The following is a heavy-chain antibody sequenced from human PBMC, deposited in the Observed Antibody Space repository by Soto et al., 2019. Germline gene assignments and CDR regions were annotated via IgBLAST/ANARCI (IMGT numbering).Heavy chain of an antibody. Sequence: LRLSCAASGFTFSSYGMHWVRQAPGKGLEWVAVIWYDGSNKYYADSVKGRFTISRDNSKNTLYLQMNSLRAEDTAVYYCAREAGRGSSSYYFDYWGQGTLVTVSS. CDR1: GFTFSSYG. CDR2: IWYDGSNK. D-gene: IGHD6-6*01. CDR3: AREAGRGSSSYYFDY. J-gene: IGHJ4*02. V-gene: IGHV3-33*01.